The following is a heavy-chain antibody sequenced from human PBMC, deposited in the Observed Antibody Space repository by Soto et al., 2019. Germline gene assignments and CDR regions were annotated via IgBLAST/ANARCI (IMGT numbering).Heavy chain of an antibody. D-gene: IGHD6-19*01. J-gene: IGHJ5*02. CDR2: IYYSGST. CDR1: GGSISSYY. V-gene: IGHV4-59*01. Sequence: LSLTCTVSGGSISSYYWSWIRQPPGKGLEWIGYIYYSGSTNYNPSLKSRVTISVDTSKNQFSLKLSSVTAADTAVYYCARDPNLYSSGWSFWFDPWGQGTLVTVSS. CDR3: ARDPNLYSSGWSFWFDP.